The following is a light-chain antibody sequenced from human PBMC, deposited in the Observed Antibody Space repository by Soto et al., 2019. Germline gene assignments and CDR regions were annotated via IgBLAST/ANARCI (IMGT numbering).Light chain of an antibody. CDR2: EVT. CDR1: SSDVGAYNY. J-gene: IGLJ3*02. CDR3: SSCASSNTWV. V-gene: IGLV2-8*01. Sequence: HSALTQPPSASGSPGQSVTISCTGTSSDVGAYNYVSWYQQHAGKAPKLVIYEVTKRPSGVPDRFSGSKSANTASLTVSGLQAEDEADYYCSSCASSNTWVFGGGTTLTVL.